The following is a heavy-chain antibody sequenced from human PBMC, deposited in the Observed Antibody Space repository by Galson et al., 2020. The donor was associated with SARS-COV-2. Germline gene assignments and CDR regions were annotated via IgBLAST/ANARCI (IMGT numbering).Heavy chain of an antibody. CDR1: GFTFSSYS. J-gene: IGHJ5*02. V-gene: IGHV3-21*01. D-gene: IGHD6-19*01. CDR2: ISSSSRYI. Sequence: GGSLRLSCAASGFTFSSYSMNWVRQAPGKGLEWVSSISSSSRYIYYADSVKGRFTISRDNAKNSLYLQMNSLRAEDTAVYYCARGPIAVAGPDNWFDPWGQGTLVTVSS. CDR3: ARGPIAVAGPDNWFDP.